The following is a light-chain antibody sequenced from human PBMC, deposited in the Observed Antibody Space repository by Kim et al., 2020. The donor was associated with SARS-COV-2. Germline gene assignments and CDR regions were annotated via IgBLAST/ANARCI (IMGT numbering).Light chain of an antibody. CDR3: SALDSSLSARV. J-gene: IGLJ3*02. Sequence: RQTATLTCTGNSNIVGNQGAAWLQQHQGHPPKLLSYRNNNRPSGISERFSASRSGNTASLTITGLQPEDEADYYCSALDSSLSARVFGGGTQLT. CDR1: SNIVGNQG. V-gene: IGLV10-54*02. CDR2: RNN.